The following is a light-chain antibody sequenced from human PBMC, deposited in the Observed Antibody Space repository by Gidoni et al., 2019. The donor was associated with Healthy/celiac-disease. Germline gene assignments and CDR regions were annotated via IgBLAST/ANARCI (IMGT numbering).Light chain of an antibody. CDR2: DAS. CDR3: QQRSNWPPIT. V-gene: IGKV3-11*01. Sequence: EIVLTQSPATLSLSPGERATLSCRASQSVSSYLAWYQLKPGQAPRLLIYDASNRATGIPARFSGSGSGTDFTLTISSLETEDFAVYYCQQRSNWPPITCGQGTRLEIK. J-gene: IGKJ5*01. CDR1: QSVSSY.